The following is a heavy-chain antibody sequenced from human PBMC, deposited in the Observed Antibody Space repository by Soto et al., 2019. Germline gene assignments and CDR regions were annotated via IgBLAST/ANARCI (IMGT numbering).Heavy chain of an antibody. Sequence: EVQLVESGGGLVKPGGSLRLSCAASGFTSSDHYMDWVRQAPGTGLEWLGRTRNKANNYITEYAPSVKGRFTISRDYSKNSLYLQMNSLKTEDTAVYYCARWVAGAADCWGQGTQVTVSS. CDR2: TRNKANNYIT. D-gene: IGHD2-15*01. CDR3: ARWVAGAADC. V-gene: IGHV3-72*01. CDR1: GFTSSDHY. J-gene: IGHJ4*02.